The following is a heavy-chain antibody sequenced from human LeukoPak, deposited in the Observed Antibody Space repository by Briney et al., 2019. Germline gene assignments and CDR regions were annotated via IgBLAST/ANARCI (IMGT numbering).Heavy chain of an antibody. V-gene: IGHV4-4*07. D-gene: IGHD3-22*01. CDR3: ARSGGSNYYDSSGYRAGDAFDI. J-gene: IGHJ3*02. CDR2: IYTSGST. Sequence: SETLSLTCTVSGGSISSYYWSWIRQPAGKGPEWIGRIYTSGSTNYNPSLKSRVTISVDTSKNQFSLKLSSVTAADTAVYYCARSGGSNYYDSSGYRAGDAFDIWGQGTMVTVSS. CDR1: GGSISSYY.